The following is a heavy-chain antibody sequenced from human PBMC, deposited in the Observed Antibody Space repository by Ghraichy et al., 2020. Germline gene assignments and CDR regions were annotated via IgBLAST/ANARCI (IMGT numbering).Heavy chain of an antibody. Sequence: ASVKVSCKAAGYTFSSYDISWVRQAPGQGLEWMGWVGAYTGNTNYAQNLRGRVTMTTDKSTDTAYMELMSLRSDDTAVYYCVRVGTGSGTYPPFDYWGPGTPVTVSS. V-gene: IGHV1-18*01. CDR3: VRVGTGSGTYPPFDY. CDR1: GYTFSSYD. J-gene: IGHJ4*02. CDR2: VGAYTGNT. D-gene: IGHD3-10*01.